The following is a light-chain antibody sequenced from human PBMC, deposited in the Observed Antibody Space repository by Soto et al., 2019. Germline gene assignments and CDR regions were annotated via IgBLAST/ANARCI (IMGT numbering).Light chain of an antibody. Sequence: IQLTHSRSSLSASLGYIVTITCRASQSISSYLNWYQQKPGEAPKLLIYGASRLHTGVPSRFRGSGSGTYFTLTITSLQFEDSATYYCQQSYDAPRTIGHGTKVDIK. V-gene: IGKV1-39*01. CDR3: QQSYDAPRT. CDR2: GAS. J-gene: IGKJ3*01. CDR1: QSISSY.